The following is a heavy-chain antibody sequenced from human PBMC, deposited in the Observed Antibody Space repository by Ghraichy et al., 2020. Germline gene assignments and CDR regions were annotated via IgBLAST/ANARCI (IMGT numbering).Heavy chain of an antibody. J-gene: IGHJ4*02. CDR1: GYTFTSYG. Sequence: ASVKVSCKASGYTFTSYGISWVRQAPGQGLEWMGWISAYNGNTNYAQKLQGRVTMTTDTSTSTAYMELRSLRSDDTAVYYCARSRSKWIQLWVPDYWGQGTLVTVSS. CDR2: ISAYNGNT. CDR3: ARSRSKWIQLWVPDY. V-gene: IGHV1-18*01. D-gene: IGHD5-18*01.